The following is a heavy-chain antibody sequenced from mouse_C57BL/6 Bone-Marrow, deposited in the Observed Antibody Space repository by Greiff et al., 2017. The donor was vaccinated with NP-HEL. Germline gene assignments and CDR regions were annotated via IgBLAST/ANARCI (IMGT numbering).Heavy chain of an antibody. J-gene: IGHJ2*01. CDR1: GFNIKDDY. CDR3: TPNWNWDY. D-gene: IGHD4-1*01. Sequence: EVQLQQSGAELVRPGASVKLSCTASGFNIKDDYMHWVKQRPEQGLEWIGWIDPEYGDTEYAPQFPGQATITADTSSNTAYLQLSSLTSEDTAVYYCTPNWNWDYWGQGTTLTVSS. V-gene: IGHV14-4*01. CDR2: IDPEYGDT.